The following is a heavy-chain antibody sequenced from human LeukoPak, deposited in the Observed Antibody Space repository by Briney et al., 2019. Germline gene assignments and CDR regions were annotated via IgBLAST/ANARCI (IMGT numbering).Heavy chain of an antibody. CDR1: GGSISSYY. J-gene: IGHJ4*02. D-gene: IGHD3-3*01. V-gene: IGHV4-59*01. CDR3: ARVWSRSGLFKFDY. Sequence: SETLSLTCTVSGGSISSYYWSWIRQPPGKGLEWIGYIYYSGSTNYNPSLKSRVTISVDTSKNQFSLKLSSVTAADTAVYYCARVWSRSGLFKFDYWGQGTLVTVSS. CDR2: IYYSGST.